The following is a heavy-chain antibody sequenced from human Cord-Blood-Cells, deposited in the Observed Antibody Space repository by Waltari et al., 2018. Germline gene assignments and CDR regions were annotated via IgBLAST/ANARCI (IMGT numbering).Heavy chain of an antibody. D-gene: IGHD6-13*01. J-gene: IGHJ4*02. CDR2: IYSGGST. V-gene: IGHV3-53*01. Sequence: EVQLVESGGGLIQPGGSLRLSCAASGFTFSSNYISWVGQAPGKGLEWVSVIYSGGSTYYADSVKGRFTISRDNSKNTLYLQMNSLSAEDTAVYYCARGPGGRIAAAGTFDYWGQGTLVTVSS. CDR1: GFTFSSNY. CDR3: ARGPGGRIAAAGTFDY.